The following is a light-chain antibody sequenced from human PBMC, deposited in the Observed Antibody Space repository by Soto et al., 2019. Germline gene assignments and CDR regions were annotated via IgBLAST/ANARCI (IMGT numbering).Light chain of an antibody. CDR2: DAS. CDR1: QGISTW. CDR3: QHYNSYPFT. Sequence: DIQMTQSPSTLSASVGDRVTITCRASQGISTWLAWYQQRPGEAPKVLIYDASSLESGVPSRFSGSGSATEFTLTISSLQPDDFATYYCQHYNSYPFTFGPGTKVDIK. J-gene: IGKJ3*01. V-gene: IGKV1-5*01.